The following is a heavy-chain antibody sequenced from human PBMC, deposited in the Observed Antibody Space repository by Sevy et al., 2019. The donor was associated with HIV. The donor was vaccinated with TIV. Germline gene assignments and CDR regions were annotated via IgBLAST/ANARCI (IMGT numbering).Heavy chain of an antibody. CDR1: GYTFTGYY. CDR2: INPNSGGT. CDR3: ARSNRPTGYSYGCNY. J-gene: IGHJ4*02. Sequence: ASVKVSCKASGYTFTGYYLHWVRQAPGQGLEWMGWINPNSGGTNYAQKFQGRVTMTRDTSISTAYMELNRLRSDDTAEYYCARSNRPTGYSYGCNYWGQGTLVTVSS. V-gene: IGHV1-2*02. D-gene: IGHD5-18*01.